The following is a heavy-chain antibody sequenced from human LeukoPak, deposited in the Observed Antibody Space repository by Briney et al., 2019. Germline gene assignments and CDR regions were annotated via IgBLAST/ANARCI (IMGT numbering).Heavy chain of an antibody. D-gene: IGHD2-2*01. CDR3: ARELSGTSSRHFDY. CDR2: ISNDGNNK. V-gene: IGHV3-30*04. CDR1: GFTFSSYA. Sequence: GGSLRLSCAASGFTFSSYAMHWVRQAPGKGLEWVAVISNDGNNKYYADSVKGRFTISRDNAKNALHLQMNTLRAEDTAVYYCARELSGTSSRHFDYWGQGTLVTVSS. J-gene: IGHJ4*02.